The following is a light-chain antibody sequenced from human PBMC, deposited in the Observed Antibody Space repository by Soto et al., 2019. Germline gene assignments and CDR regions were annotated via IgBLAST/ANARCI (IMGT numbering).Light chain of an antibody. CDR3: CSYAGSYV. Sequence: QSALTQPRSVSGSPGQSVTISCTGTSSDVGRYNHVTWYQQHPGKAPKLIIYDVSQRPSGVPDRFSGSKSGNTASLSISGLQADDEADYYCCSYAGSYVFGSGTKVTVL. V-gene: IGLV2-11*01. CDR2: DVS. CDR1: SSDVGRYNH. J-gene: IGLJ1*01.